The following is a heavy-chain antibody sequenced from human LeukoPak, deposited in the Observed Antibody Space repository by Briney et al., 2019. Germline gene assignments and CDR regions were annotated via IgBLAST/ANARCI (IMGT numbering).Heavy chain of an antibody. CDR1: GYTFSNYG. CDR3: ARGMTGFGYGMGV. D-gene: IGHD3-9*01. CDR2: ISAHNGNT. V-gene: IGHV1-18*01. J-gene: IGHJ6*02. Sequence: ASVTVSCTASGYTFSNYGISWVRQAPGQGLEWMGWISAHNGNTNYAQKLQGRVTMTTDTSTSTAYMELRSLRSDDTAVYYCARGMTGFGYGMGVWGQGTTVIVSS.